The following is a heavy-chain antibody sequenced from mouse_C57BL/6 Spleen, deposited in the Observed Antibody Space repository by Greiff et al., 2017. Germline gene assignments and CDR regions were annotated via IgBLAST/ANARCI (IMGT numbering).Heavy chain of an antibody. J-gene: IGHJ2*01. Sequence: EVQLVESEGGLVQPGSSMKLSCTASGFTFSDYYMAWVRQVPEKGLEWVANINYDGSSTYYLDSLKSRFIISRDNAKNILYLQMSSLKSEDTATYYCAREELGVLDYWGQGTTLTVSS. CDR3: AREELGVLDY. V-gene: IGHV5-16*01. CDR2: INYDGSST. CDR1: GFTFSDYY. D-gene: IGHD4-1*01.